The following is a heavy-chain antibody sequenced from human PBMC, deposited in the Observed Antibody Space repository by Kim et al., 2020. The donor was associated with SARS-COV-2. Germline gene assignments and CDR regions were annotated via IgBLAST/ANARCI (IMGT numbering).Heavy chain of an antibody. D-gene: IGHD1-26*01. V-gene: IGHV3-23*01. Sequence: SVKGRLHTSRDNSKNTRNLQMNSLKVEDTAVYYCARAQVGTKVYCYGMDVWGQGTTVTVSS. J-gene: IGHJ6*02. CDR3: ARAQVGTKVYCYGMDV.